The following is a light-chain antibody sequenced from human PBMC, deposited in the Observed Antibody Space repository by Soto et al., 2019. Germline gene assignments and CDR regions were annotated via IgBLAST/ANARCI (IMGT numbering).Light chain of an antibody. J-gene: IGLJ2*01. CDR3: QSYDSSTVV. CDR1: SGSIASNY. Sequence: NFMLTQPHSVSESPGKTVTISCTRSSGSIASNYVQWYQQRPGSAPTTVIYEDNQRPSGVPDRFSGSIDSSSNSASLTISELKTEDEADYYCQSYDSSTVVFGGGTKVTVL. CDR2: EDN. V-gene: IGLV6-57*04.